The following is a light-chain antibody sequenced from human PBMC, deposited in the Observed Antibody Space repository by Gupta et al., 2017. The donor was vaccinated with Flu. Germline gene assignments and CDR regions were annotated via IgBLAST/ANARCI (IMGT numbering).Light chain of an antibody. V-gene: IGKV1-33*01. Sequence: DIKLTQSPSSLSASVGDRVTITCRASQDISNYLNWYQQKPGKAPKLLIYDASNLETEVPSRFSGSGSGTDFTFTISRLHPEDIATYYCQQYDTVPCTFGHGTKVDLK. CDR1: QDISNY. CDR3: QQYDTVPCT. J-gene: IGKJ3*01. CDR2: DAS.